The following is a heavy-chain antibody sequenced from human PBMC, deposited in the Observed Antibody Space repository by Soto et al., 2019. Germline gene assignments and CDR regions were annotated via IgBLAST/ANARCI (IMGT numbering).Heavy chain of an antibody. CDR1: GFTFSNYG. Sequence: GGSLRLSCAASGFTFSNYGMNWVRQPPGKGLEWVSSISGTGSSTYYADSVKGRFTISRDNSKNRLYLQMNSLRAEDTAVYYCAKDRTIFGVVPFDYWGQGTRVTVSS. CDR3: AKDRTIFGVVPFDY. J-gene: IGHJ4*02. V-gene: IGHV3-23*01. D-gene: IGHD3-3*01. CDR2: ISGTGSST.